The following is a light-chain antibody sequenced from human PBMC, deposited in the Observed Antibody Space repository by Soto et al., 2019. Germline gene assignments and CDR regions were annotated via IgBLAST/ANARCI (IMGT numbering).Light chain of an antibody. V-gene: IGLV2-14*01. Sequence: QSVLPQPASVSGSPGQSITISCTGTSSDVGGYNYVCWYQHHPGKAPKLIISEVSNRPSGVSDRFSGSKSGNTASLTISGLQPEDEADYYCTSFTSSTAYVFGTGTKVTVL. CDR3: TSFTSSTAYV. CDR2: EVS. CDR1: SSDVGGYNY. J-gene: IGLJ1*01.